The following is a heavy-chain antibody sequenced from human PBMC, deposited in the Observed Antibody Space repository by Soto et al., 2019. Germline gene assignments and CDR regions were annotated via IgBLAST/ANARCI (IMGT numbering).Heavy chain of an antibody. CDR2: ISGGGGST. CDR1: GFSFSSYG. J-gene: IGHJ4*02. CDR3: AKRSPVSTYYFDY. V-gene: IGHV3-23*01. Sequence: EVQLLESGGVLVQPGGSLRLSCAASGFSFSSYGMSWVRQAPGKGLEWVSSISGGGGSTYYADSVKGRFTISRDNSKNTLYLQMNSRKVEDTAVYYCAKRSPVSTYYFDYWGQGTLVTVSS.